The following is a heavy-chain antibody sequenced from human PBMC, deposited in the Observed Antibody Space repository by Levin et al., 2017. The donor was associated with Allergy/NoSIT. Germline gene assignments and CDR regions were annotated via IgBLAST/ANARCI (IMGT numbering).Heavy chain of an antibody. V-gene: IGHV3-53*01. J-gene: IGHJ2*01. CDR1: GFTISSNY. CDR3: ARGLVGVTNWYFDL. Sequence: PGGSLRLSCAASGFTISSNYMSWVRQAPGKGLEWVSVIYSDSSTNYADSVKGRFTISRDNSKNTLYLQMNSLRAEDTAVYYCARGLVGVTNWYFDLWGRGTLVTVSS. CDR2: IYSDSST. D-gene: IGHD1-26*01.